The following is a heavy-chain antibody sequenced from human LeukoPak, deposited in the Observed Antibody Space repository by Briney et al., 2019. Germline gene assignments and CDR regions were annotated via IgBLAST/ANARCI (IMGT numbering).Heavy chain of an antibody. D-gene: IGHD3-22*01. CDR2: IYTSGST. V-gene: IGHV4-4*07. J-gene: IGHJ3*02. CDR3: AREPDHHYYDSIYHDAFDI. Sequence: PSETLSLTCTVSGGSISSYYWSWIRQPAGKGLEWIGRIYTSGSTNYNPSLKSRVTMSVDTSKNQFSLKLSSVTAVDTAVYYCAREPDHHYYDSIYHDAFDIWGQGTMVTVSS. CDR1: GGSISSYY.